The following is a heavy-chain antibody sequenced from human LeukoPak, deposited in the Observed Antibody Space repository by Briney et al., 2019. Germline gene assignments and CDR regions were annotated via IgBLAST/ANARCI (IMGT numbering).Heavy chain of an antibody. D-gene: IGHD3-10*01. V-gene: IGHV4-4*07. J-gene: IGHJ4*02. Sequence: PSETLSLTCTVSGGSISNDYWSWIRQAAGKELEWIGRIYSRGSTNYNPSLKSRITISLDKSKNRFSLNLNSVTAADTAVYYCARGGTYGSGRNQHTTLDYWGQGIVVTVSS. CDR3: ARGGTYGSGRNQHTTLDY. CDR1: GGSISNDY. CDR2: IYSRGST.